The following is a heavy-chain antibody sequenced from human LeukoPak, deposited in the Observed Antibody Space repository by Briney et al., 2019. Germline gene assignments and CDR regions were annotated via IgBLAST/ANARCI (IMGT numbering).Heavy chain of an antibody. J-gene: IGHJ5*02. D-gene: IGHD3-10*01. CDR2: IYHSGST. CDR3: ASYYYGSGTPGVNWFDP. V-gene: IGHV4-30-2*01. CDR1: GGSISSGGYY. Sequence: SETLSLTCTVSGGSISSGGYYWSWIRQPPGKGLEWIGYIYHSGSTHYNPSLKSRVTISVDRSKNQFSLKLSSVTAADTAVYYCASYYYGSGTPGVNWFDPWGQGTLVTVSS.